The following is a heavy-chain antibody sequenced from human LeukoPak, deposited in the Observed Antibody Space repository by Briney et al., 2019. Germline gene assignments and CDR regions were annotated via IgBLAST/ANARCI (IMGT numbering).Heavy chain of an antibody. CDR1: GYTFTGHY. CDR3: ASARVSVPPSSDY. D-gene: IGHD6-6*01. Sequence: GASVKVSCKASGYTFTGHYIHWVRQAPRQGLEWMGRITPNSGDTKYEQKFQGRVTVTSDTSIRTAYMELTRLTYDDTAVYYWASARVSVPPSSDYWGQGTLVTVSS. J-gene: IGHJ4*02. V-gene: IGHV1-2*06. CDR2: ITPNSGDT.